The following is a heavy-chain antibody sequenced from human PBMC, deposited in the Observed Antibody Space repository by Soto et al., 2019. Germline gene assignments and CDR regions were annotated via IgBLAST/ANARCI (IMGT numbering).Heavy chain of an antibody. D-gene: IGHD2-15*01. Sequence: QVQLVESGGGVVQPERSLRLSCAASGFTFSSYGMHWVRQAPGKGLEWVAVIWYDGSNKYYADSVKGRFTISRDNSKNTRYLQMNSLRAEDTAVYYCARDGYCSGGSCYSVPVFDYWGQGTLVTVSS. CDR2: IWYDGSNK. CDR3: ARDGYCSGGSCYSVPVFDY. V-gene: IGHV3-33*01. CDR1: GFTFSSYG. J-gene: IGHJ4*02.